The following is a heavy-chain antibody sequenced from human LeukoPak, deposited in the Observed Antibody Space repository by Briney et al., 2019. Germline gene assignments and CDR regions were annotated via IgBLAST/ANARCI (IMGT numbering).Heavy chain of an antibody. V-gene: IGHV1-69*04. CDR1: GGSFTSYA. Sequence: AVRVSCKASGGSFTSYAISGVGQAPGQGGEWMGRIIPILGIANYAQKFQGRVTITADKDTSTAYMELSSLRSEDTAVYYCAREARGRQQLGSGASYGMDLWGQGTTVTVSS. CDR2: IIPILGIA. CDR3: AREARGRQQLGSGASYGMDL. J-gene: IGHJ6*02. D-gene: IGHD6-13*01.